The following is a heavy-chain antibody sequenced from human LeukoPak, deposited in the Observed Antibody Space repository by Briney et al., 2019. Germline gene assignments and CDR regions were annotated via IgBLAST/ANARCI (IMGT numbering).Heavy chain of an antibody. Sequence: PGGSLRLSCAASGFTFSSYAMHWVRQAPGKGLEWVALISYDGSNKYYADSVKGRFTISRDNSKNTLYLQMNSLRAEDTAVYYCARGVGYSGWFDPLGPGNPGHRLL. J-gene: IGHJ5*02. D-gene: IGHD5-18*01. V-gene: IGHV3-30-3*01. CDR3: ARGVGYSGWFDP. CDR2: ISYDGSNK. CDR1: GFTFSSYA.